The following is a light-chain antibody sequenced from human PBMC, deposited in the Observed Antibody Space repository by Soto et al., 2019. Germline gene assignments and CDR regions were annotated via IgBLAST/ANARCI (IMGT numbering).Light chain of an antibody. J-gene: IGKJ1*01. CDR2: DAS. V-gene: IGKV3-15*01. CDR3: QQNKDWPGT. CDR1: QSVSYY. Sequence: EILMTQSPATLSVSPGGRVTFSCRASQSVSYYLAWYQQKPGQAPRLLIYDASTRATGIPVRFSGSGSGTEFTLTISSLQSEDFGVYYCQQNKDWPGTFGQGTKVEIK.